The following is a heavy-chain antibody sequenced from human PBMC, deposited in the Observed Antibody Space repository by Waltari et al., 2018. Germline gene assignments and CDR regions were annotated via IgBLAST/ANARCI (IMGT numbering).Heavy chain of an antibody. CDR1: GFTFSSYS. J-gene: IGHJ4*02. CDR3: ARDLGGLSSSSWY. V-gene: IGHV3-21*01. CDR2: ISSSSSYI. Sequence: EVQLVESGGGLVKPGGSLRLSCAASGFTFSSYSLNWVRQAPGKGLEWVSSISSSSSYIYYADSVKGRFTISRDNAKNSLYLQMNSLRAEDTAVYYCARDLGGLSSSSWYWGQGTLVTVSS. D-gene: IGHD6-13*01.